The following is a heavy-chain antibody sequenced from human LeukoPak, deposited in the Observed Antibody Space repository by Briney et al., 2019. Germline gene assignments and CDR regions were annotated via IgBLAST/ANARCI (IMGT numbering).Heavy chain of an antibody. Sequence: ASVKVSCKAFGYTFTSYGISWVRQAPGQGLEWMGWISAYNGNTNYAQKLQGRVTMTKDTSTSTAYMELRSLSSDDTAVYYCARDNYYDSSGYYFGAFAIWGQGTMVTVSS. CDR3: ARDNYYDSSGYYFGAFAI. J-gene: IGHJ3*02. CDR2: ISAYNGNT. D-gene: IGHD3-22*01. V-gene: IGHV1-18*01. CDR1: GYTFTSYG.